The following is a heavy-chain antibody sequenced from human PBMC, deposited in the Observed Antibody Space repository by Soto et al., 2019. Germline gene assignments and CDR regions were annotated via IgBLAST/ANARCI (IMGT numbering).Heavy chain of an antibody. V-gene: IGHV3-30-3*01. Sequence: GGSLRLSCAVSGFRFDGYAMHWVRQAPGKGLEWVAGIPYDRSNKYYADSVKGRFTISRDNSKNTLYLQMNSLRAEDTAVYYCARDWGYDSSAYPDYWGQGTLVTVSS. D-gene: IGHD3-22*01. CDR1: GFRFDGYA. J-gene: IGHJ4*02. CDR3: ARDWGYDSSAYPDY. CDR2: IPYDRSNK.